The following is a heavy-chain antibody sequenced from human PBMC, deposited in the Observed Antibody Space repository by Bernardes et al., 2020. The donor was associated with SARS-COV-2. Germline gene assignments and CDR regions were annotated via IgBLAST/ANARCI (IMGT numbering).Heavy chain of an antibody. CDR2: IKQDGSEK. V-gene: IGHV3-7*03. CDR1: GFTFSSYW. D-gene: IGHD2-2*01. Sequence: GSLRLSCAASGFTFSSYWMSWVRQAPGKGLEWVANIKQDGSEKYYVDSVKGRFTISRDNAKNSLYLQMNSLRAEDTAVYYCARDHCSSTSCPYYYYYGMDVWGQGTTVTVSS. J-gene: IGHJ6*02. CDR3: ARDHCSSTSCPYYYYYGMDV.